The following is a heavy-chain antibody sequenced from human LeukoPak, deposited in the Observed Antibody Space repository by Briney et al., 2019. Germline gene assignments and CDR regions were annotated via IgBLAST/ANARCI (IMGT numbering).Heavy chain of an antibody. V-gene: IGHV1-69*13. D-gene: IGHD3-22*01. CDR3: ARDRQYYYDSSGYYSPFDY. CDR1: GGTFSSYA. Sequence: SVKVSCKASGGTFSSYAISWVRQAPGQGLEWMGGIIPIFGTANYAQKFQGRVTITADESTSTAYMELSSLRSEGTAVYYCARDRQYYYDSSGYYSPFDYWGQGTLVTVSS. CDR2: IIPIFGTA. J-gene: IGHJ4*02.